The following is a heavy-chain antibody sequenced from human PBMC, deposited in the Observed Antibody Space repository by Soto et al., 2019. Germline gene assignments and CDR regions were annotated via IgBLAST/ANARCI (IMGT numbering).Heavy chain of an antibody. CDR3: ARDASYYSLWSDYYPSRNGIDV. CDR1: GFTFSSFG. V-gene: IGHV3-33*01. D-gene: IGHD3-3*01. Sequence: QVQVVESGGGVVQPGRSLRLSCAASGFTFSSFGMHWVRQAPGKGLEWVSLIWYDGSKKSYGDSVKGRFTIYRDNSRNTVYLPRNSLRADDTAVYYFARDASYYSLWSDYYPSRNGIDVWGQGTTVTVSS. CDR2: IWYDGSKK. J-gene: IGHJ6*02.